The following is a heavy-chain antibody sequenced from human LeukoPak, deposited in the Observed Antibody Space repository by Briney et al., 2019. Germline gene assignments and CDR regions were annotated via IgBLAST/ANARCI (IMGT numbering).Heavy chain of an antibody. J-gene: IGHJ3*02. CDR3: ARDYCSSTSCYRAFDI. CDR1: GGSISSSSYY. V-gene: IGHV4-39*07. CDR2: IYYSGST. Sequence: SETLSLTCTVSGGSISSSSYYWGWIRQPPGKGLEWIGSIYYSGSTYYNPSLKSRVTISVDTSKNQFSLKLSSVTAADTAVYYCARDYCSSTSCYRAFDIWGQGTMVTVSS. D-gene: IGHD2-2*01.